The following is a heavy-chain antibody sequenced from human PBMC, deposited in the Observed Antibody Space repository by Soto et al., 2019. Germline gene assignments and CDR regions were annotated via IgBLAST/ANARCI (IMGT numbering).Heavy chain of an antibody. CDR3: ARGGYYDNVWGKLSHYGLDK. J-gene: IGHJ6*02. CDR2: ISAYNGNT. D-gene: IGHD3-16*01. V-gene: IGHV1-18*01. CDR1: GYTFTSYG. Sequence: GASVKVSCKASGYTFTSYGISWVRQDPGQGLEWMGWISAYNGNTNYAQKLQGRVTMTTDTSTRTVYLDLRSLKSNDTAVYYCARGGYYDNVWGKLSHYGLDKWGQGTSVTVSS.